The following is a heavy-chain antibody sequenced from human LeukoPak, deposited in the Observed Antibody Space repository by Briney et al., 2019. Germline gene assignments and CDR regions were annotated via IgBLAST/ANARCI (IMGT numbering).Heavy chain of an antibody. CDR2: MNPNSGNT. Sequence: ASVKVSCKASGYTFTSYDINWVRQATGQGLEWVGCMNPNSGNTGSAQKFQGRVSMTRDTSISTAYMELSSLRSEDTAIYYCARAAGDLDYWGQGTLVTVSS. J-gene: IGHJ4*02. V-gene: IGHV1-8*01. CDR3: ARAAGDLDY. CDR1: GYTFTSYD.